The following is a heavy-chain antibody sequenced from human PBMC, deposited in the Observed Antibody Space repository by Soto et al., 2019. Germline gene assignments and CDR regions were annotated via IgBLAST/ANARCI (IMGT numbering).Heavy chain of an antibody. Sequence: ESGGGLVQPGGSLRLSCVASGFTFTTYAMSWVRQAPDKGLEWVSSVSRSGDETYYADSVKGRLTISRDNSKNTLYLQMNSLRGEDTAVYYCAFSYHCDYWGQGTLVTVSS. CDR2: VSRSGDET. V-gene: IGHV3-23*01. CDR3: AFSYHCDY. CDR1: GFTFTTYA. J-gene: IGHJ4*02.